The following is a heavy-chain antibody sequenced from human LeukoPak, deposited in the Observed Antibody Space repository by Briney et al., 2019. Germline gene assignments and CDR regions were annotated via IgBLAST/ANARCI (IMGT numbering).Heavy chain of an antibody. J-gene: IGHJ4*02. CDR2: IYYSGST. CDR3: ARVGSSWDLVFDY. D-gene: IGHD6-13*01. CDR1: GGSISSGDYH. Sequence: SETLSLTCTVSGGSISSGDYHWSWIRQPPGKGLEWIGYIYYSGSTYYNPSLKSRVTISVDTSKNQFSLKLSSVTAADTAVYYCARVGSSWDLVFDYWGQGTLVTVSS. V-gene: IGHV4-30-4*01.